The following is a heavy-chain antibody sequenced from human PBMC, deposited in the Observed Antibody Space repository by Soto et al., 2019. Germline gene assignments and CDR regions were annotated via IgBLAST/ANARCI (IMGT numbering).Heavy chain of an antibody. V-gene: IGHV3-30-3*01. CDR3: ARAEGIAARRGMDV. J-gene: IGHJ6*02. Sequence: GGSLRLSCAASGFTFSSYAMHWVRQAPGKGLEWVAVISYDGSNKYYADSVKGRFTISRDNSKNTLYLQMNSLRAEDTAVYYCARAEGIAARRGMDVWGQGTTVTVSS. CDR1: GFTFSSYA. CDR2: ISYDGSNK. D-gene: IGHD6-6*01.